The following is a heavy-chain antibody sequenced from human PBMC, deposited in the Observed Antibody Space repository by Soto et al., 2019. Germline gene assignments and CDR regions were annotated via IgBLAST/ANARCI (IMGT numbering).Heavy chain of an antibody. D-gene: IGHD4-17*01. Sequence: EVQLLESGGGLVQPGGSLRLSCAASGFTFSSYAMSWVRQAPGKGLEWVSAISGSGGSTYYANCVKARFTITRDNSKNTLYLQMNNLRAEDTAVYYCAKELDYGDIYDYWSQGPLVTVSS. CDR2: ISGSGGST. CDR1: GFTFSSYA. V-gene: IGHV3-23*01. J-gene: IGHJ4*02. CDR3: AKELDYGDIYDY.